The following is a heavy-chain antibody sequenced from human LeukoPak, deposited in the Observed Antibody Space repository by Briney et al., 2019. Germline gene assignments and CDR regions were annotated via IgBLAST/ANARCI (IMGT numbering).Heavy chain of an antibody. Sequence: PGGSLRLSCAASGFTSSSYEMNWVRQAPGKGLEWVSYISSSGSTIYYADSVKGRFTISRDNAKNSLYLQMNSLRAEDTAVYYCAVTYYYDSSGYYSFDYWGQGTLVTVSS. CDR3: AVTYYYDSSGYYSFDY. CDR1: GFTSSSYE. D-gene: IGHD3-22*01. V-gene: IGHV3-48*03. CDR2: ISSSGSTI. J-gene: IGHJ4*02.